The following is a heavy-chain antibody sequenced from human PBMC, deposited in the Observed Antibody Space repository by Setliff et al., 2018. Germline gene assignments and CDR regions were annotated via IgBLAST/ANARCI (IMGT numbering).Heavy chain of an antibody. J-gene: IGHJ6*03. Sequence: PGGSLRLSCAASGFTFSGFSMHWVRQVPGKGLVWVSRLHPNGITTRYADSVKGRFTIYRDMAENTLYLQMNSLRAEDTAVYYCARSPRPPTSLDYVDVWGDGTMVTVSS. V-gene: IGHV3-74*01. D-gene: IGHD2-2*01. CDR2: LHPNGITT. CDR1: GFTFSGFS. CDR3: ARSPRPPTSLDYVDV.